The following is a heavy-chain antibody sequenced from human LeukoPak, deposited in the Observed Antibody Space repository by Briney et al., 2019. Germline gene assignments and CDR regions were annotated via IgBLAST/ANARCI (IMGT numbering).Heavy chain of an antibody. J-gene: IGHJ4*02. CDR2: ISSSSSYI. V-gene: IGHV3-21*01. CDR1: GFTFSSYS. Sequence: GGSLRHSCAASGFTFSSYSMNWVRQAPGKGLEWVSSISSSSSYIYYADSVKGRFTISRDNAKNSLYLQMNSLRAEDTAVYYCARDPRIAGGPYWGQGTLVTVSS. CDR3: ARDPRIAGGPY.